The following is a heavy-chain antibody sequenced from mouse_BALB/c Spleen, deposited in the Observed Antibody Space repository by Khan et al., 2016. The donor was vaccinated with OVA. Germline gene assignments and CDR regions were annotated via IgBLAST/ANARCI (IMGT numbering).Heavy chain of an antibody. CDR3: ARIYGSDFDY. Sequence: VQLQQSGPELVKPGASVKISCKASGYSFTGYFMHWVMQSHGKSLEWIGRINPHFGETFYNQKFGDKATLTVYESSSTAHLDLRSLAYEDSAVXYCARIYGSDFDYWGQGTTLTVSS. J-gene: IGHJ2*01. D-gene: IGHD1-1*01. V-gene: IGHV1-20*02. CDR2: INPHFGET. CDR1: GYSFTGYF.